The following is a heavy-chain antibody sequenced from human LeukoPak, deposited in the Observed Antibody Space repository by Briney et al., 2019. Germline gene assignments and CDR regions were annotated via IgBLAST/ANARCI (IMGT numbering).Heavy chain of an antibody. V-gene: IGHV3-21*01. CDR1: GFTFSSYS. CDR3: ARASEFDY. J-gene: IGHJ4*02. Sequence: PGGSLRLSCAASGFTFSSYSMSWVRQAPGKGLERVSSISGIGSYIFYADSVKGRFTISRDNGKNSLYLQMNSLRAEDTAVYYCARASEFDYWGQGTLVTVSS. CDR2: ISGIGSYI.